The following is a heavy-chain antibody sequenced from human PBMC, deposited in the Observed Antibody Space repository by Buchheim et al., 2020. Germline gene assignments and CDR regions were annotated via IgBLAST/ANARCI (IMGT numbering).Heavy chain of an antibody. CDR2: ISSSSSMI. Sequence: EVQLVESGGGLVQPGGSLRLSCAASGFNFSNYRMKWVRQAPGKGLEWISYISSSSSMIYYADSVKGRFTIYRDNAKNSLYLQMNSLRAEDTAVYYCARTQRGFLNVDCWGQGTL. D-gene: IGHD3-3*01. V-gene: IGHV3-48*01. CDR3: ARTQRGFLNVDC. J-gene: IGHJ4*02. CDR1: GFNFSNYR.